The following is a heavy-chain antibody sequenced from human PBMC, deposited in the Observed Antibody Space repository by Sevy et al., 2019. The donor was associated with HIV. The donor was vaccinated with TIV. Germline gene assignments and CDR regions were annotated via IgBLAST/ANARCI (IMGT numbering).Heavy chain of an antibody. Sequence: GGSLRLSCAASGFTFSSYWMSWVRQAPGKGLEWVANIKQDGSEKYYVYSVKGRLTISRDKAKNSLYLQMNSLRAEDTAVYYWARDRAGYSSGWYLYYYYGMDVWGQGTTVTVSS. D-gene: IGHD6-19*01. CDR2: IKQDGSEK. J-gene: IGHJ6*02. V-gene: IGHV3-7*01. CDR3: ARDRAGYSSGWYLYYYYGMDV. CDR1: GFTFSSYW.